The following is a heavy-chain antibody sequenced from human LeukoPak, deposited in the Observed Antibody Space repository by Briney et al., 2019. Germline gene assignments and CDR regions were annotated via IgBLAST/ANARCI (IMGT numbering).Heavy chain of an antibody. CDR1: GGTFSSYA. CDR3: AVQSSGYTYYFDY. CDR2: IIPIFGTA. J-gene: IGHJ4*02. D-gene: IGHD3-22*01. V-gene: IGHV1-69*13. Sequence: SVKVSCKASGGTFSSYAISWVRQAPGQGLEWMGGIIPIFGTANYAQKFQGRVAITADESTSTAYMELSSLRSEDTAVYYCAVQSSGYTYYFDYWGQGTLVTVSS.